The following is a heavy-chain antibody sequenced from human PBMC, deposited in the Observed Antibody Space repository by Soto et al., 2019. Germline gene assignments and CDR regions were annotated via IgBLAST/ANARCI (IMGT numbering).Heavy chain of an antibody. CDR2: ISSSSSYI. D-gene: IGHD3-3*01. Sequence: LRLSCAASGFTFSSYSMNWVRQAPGKGLEWVSSISSSSSYIYYADSVKGRFTISRDNAKNSLYLQMNSLRAEDTAVYYCARDHRRTNYDFWSGLTRYYYYGMDVWGQGTAVTVSS. V-gene: IGHV3-21*01. CDR1: GFTFSSYS. CDR3: ARDHRRTNYDFWSGLTRYYYYGMDV. J-gene: IGHJ6*02.